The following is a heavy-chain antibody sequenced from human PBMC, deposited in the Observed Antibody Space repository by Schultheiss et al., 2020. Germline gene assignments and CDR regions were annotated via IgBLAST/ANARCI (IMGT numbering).Heavy chain of an antibody. CDR3: ARRPLGGYYDFWSGYRRSYYFDY. CDR1: GGSFSGYY. V-gene: IGHV4-34*01. Sequence: SQTLSLTCAVYGGSFSGYYWSWIRQPPGKGLEWIGSIYYSGSTYYNPSLKSRVTISVDTSKNQFSLKLSSVTAADTAVYYCARRPLGGYYDFWSGYRRSYYFDYWGQGTLDTVSS. J-gene: IGHJ4*02. CDR2: IYYSGST. D-gene: IGHD3-3*01.